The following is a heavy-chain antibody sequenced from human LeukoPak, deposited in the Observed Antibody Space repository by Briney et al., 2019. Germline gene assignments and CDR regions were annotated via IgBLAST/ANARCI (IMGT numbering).Heavy chain of an antibody. CDR2: ISAYNGNT. J-gene: IGHJ6*02. D-gene: IGHD3-10*01. Sequence: ASGKVSCKASGYTFTSYGISWVRQAPGQGLEWMGWISAYNGNTNYAQKLPGRVTMTIDTSTSTAYMELRSLRSDDTAVYYCARDSSLDYYGSGSYSYYYYGMDVWGQGTTVTVSS. V-gene: IGHV1-18*01. CDR3: ARDSSLDYYGSGSYSYYYYGMDV. CDR1: GYTFTSYG.